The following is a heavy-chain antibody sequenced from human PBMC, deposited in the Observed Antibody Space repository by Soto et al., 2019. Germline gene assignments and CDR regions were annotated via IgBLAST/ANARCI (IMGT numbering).Heavy chain of an antibody. D-gene: IGHD2-2*01. Sequence: QVQLVQSGAEVKKPGSSVKVSCKASGGTFSSYTISWVRQAPGQGLEWMGRIIPILGIANYAQKFQGRVPIPAEKSTSTPYTGLRRLRPKHTAVYYCAGGYGSSTCCYASAASWGQGSLATVSS. CDR1: GGTFSSYT. CDR3: AGGYGSSTCCYASAAS. V-gene: IGHV1-69*02. J-gene: IGHJ5*02. CDR2: IIPILGIA.